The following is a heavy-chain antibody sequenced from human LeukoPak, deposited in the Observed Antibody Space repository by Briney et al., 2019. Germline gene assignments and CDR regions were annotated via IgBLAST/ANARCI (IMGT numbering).Heavy chain of an antibody. D-gene: IGHD3-3*01. CDR3: ARLDADYDFWSGYFNWFDP. Sequence: SETPSLTCTVSGGSISSSSYYWGWIRQPPGKGLEWIGSIYYSGSTYYNPSLKSRVTISVDTSKNQFSLKLSSVTAADTAVYYCARLDADYDFWSGYFNWFDPWGQGTLVTVSS. CDR1: GGSISSSSYY. CDR2: IYYSGST. V-gene: IGHV4-39*01. J-gene: IGHJ5*02.